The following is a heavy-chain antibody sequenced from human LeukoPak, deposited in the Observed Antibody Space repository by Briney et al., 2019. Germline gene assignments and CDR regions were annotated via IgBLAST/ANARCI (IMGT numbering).Heavy chain of an antibody. J-gene: IGHJ5*02. V-gene: IGHV4-38-2*01. CDR3: ARMGYYYGSGSYYNSIYNWFDP. CDR1: GYSISSGYY. D-gene: IGHD3-10*01. Sequence: SETLSLTCAVSGYSISSGYYWGWIRQPPGKGLEWIGSIYHSGSTYYNPSLKSRVTISVDTSKNQFSLKLSSVTAADTAVYYCARMGYYYGSGSYYNSIYNWFDPGGQGTLVTVSS. CDR2: IYHSGST.